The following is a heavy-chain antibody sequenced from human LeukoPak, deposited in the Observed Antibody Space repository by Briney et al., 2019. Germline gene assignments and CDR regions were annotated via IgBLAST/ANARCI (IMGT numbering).Heavy chain of an antibody. CDR2: IDQSGST. CDR1: GGSFSGAN. CDR3: ARHWAFDV. V-gene: IGHV4-34*01. Sequence: SETLSLTCAVYGGSFSGANWSWIRQPPGKGLEWIGHIDQSGSTDYNPSVKSRVIISIDTSKNQFSLRLNSVTAADTAVYYCARHWAFDVWGQGTMVTVSS. J-gene: IGHJ3*01.